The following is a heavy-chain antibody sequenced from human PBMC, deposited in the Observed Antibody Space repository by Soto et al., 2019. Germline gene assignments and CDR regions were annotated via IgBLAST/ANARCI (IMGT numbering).Heavy chain of an antibody. V-gene: IGHV3-33*01. J-gene: IGHJ6*02. CDR3: ARAGRHSSWYYYNIGRPYYGMDV. CDR2: TRFDGNNQ. Sequence: PGGSLRLSCAASGFSLRDYGMHWVRQAPGKGLEWVAVTRFDGNNQHYGDSVKGRFTVSRDIPKNTLYLQMNSLRVEDTAVYYCARAGRHSSWYYYNIGRPYYGMDVWGQGTTVTVSS. D-gene: IGHD6-13*01. CDR1: GFSLRDYG.